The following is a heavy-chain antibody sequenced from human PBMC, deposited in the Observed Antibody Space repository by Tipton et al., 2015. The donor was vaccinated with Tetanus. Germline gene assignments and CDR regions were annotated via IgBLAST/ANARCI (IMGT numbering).Heavy chain of an antibody. D-gene: IGHD6-6*01. CDR1: GFTVSSNY. J-gene: IGHJ3*02. V-gene: IGHV3-53*01. Sequence: SLRLSCAASGFTVSSNYMSWVRQAPGKGLEWVSVIYSGGSTYYADSVKGRFTISRDNSKNTLYPQMNNLRAEDTAVYYCARGEYSSSADAFDIWGQGTVVTVSS. CDR2: IYSGGST. CDR3: ARGEYSSSADAFDI.